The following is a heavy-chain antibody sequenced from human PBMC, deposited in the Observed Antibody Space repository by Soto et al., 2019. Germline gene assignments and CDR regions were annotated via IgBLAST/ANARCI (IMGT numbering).Heavy chain of an antibody. V-gene: IGHV1-69*13. J-gene: IGHJ5*02. D-gene: IGHD3-10*01. Sequence: GASVKVSCKLSGGTFSNYGIVWVRQAPGQGLEWMGGIIPFFGSANHAQRFRDRVTITADEYTSTAYMEMSGLVSDDTAMYFCARVPNPPPLLGGENYYNWFDPWGQGTLVTVSS. CDR3: ARVPNPPPLLGGENYYNWFDP. CDR1: GGTFSNYG. CDR2: IIPFFGSA.